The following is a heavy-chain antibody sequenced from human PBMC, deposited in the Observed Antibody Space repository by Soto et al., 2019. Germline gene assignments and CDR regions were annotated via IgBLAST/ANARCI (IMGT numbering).Heavy chain of an antibody. V-gene: IGHV1-3*01. CDR1: GYTFTSYA. CDR2: INAGNGNT. D-gene: IGHD6-13*01. J-gene: IGHJ4*02. CDR3: ARGQQQLGAFDY. Sequence: SVKVSCKASGYTFTSYAMHWVRQAPGQRLEWMGWINAGNGNTKYSQKFQGRVTITRDTSASTAYMELSSLRSEDTAVYYCARGQQQLGAFDYWGQGTLVTVSS.